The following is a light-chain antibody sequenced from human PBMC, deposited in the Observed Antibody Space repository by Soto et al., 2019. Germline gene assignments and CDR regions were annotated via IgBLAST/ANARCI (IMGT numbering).Light chain of an antibody. CDR3: AALVDSLSLVV. CDR1: ISNLGSNF. V-gene: IGLV1-47*01. CDR2: RNN. J-gene: IGLJ3*02. Sequence: QSVLTQPPSASGTPGQRVTISCSGSISNLGSNFIFWYQQLPGAAPKLLISRNNDRPSGVPDQFSGSKSDTSASLAIDGLRSEDEADYHCAALVDSLSLVVFCGGTKLTVL.